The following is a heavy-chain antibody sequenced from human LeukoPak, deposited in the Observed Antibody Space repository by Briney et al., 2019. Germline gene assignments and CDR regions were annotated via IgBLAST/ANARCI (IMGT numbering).Heavy chain of an antibody. V-gene: IGHV3-7*01. CDR2: IKQDGSEK. J-gene: IGHJ5*02. D-gene: IGHD6-13*01. CDR1: GFTFSSYW. CDR3: ASAGDSSSWYEWFDL. Sequence: PGGSLRLSCAASGFTFSSYWMSWVRQAPGKGLEWVANIKQDGSEKYYVDSVKGRFTISRDNAKNSLYLQMNSLRAEDTAVYYCASAGDSSSWYEWFDLWGQGTLVTVSS.